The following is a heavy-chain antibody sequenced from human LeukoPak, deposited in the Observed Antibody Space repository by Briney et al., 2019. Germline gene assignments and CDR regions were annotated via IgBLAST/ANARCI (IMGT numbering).Heavy chain of an antibody. J-gene: IGHJ6*03. V-gene: IGHV1-69*13. CDR3: ASSGGDYYYYYMDV. D-gene: IGHD3-10*01. Sequence: GASVKVSCKASGGTFSRYSISWVRQAPGQGLEWMGGITPTLGTPDYSQKFQGRVTITADESTRTVYMEMSSLRAEDTAVYYCASSGGDYYYYYMDVWGTGTTVTISS. CDR1: GGTFSRYS. CDR2: ITPTLGTP.